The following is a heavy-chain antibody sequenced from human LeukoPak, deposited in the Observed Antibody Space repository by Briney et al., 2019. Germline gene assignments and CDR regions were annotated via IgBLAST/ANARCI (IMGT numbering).Heavy chain of an antibody. D-gene: IGHD1-26*01. CDR1: GFTFSSYS. Sequence: GGSLRLSCAASGFTFSSYSMNWVRQAPGKGLEWVSSISSSSSYIYYADSVKGRFTISRDNAKNSLYLQMNSLRAEDTAVYYCARDLHWELLLIRAFDIWGQGTMVTVSS. CDR2: ISSSSSYI. V-gene: IGHV3-21*01. J-gene: IGHJ3*02. CDR3: ARDLHWELLLIRAFDI.